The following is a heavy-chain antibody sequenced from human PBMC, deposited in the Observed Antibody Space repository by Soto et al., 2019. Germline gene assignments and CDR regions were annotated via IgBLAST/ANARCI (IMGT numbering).Heavy chain of an antibody. CDR2: IIPMLGVR. CDR3: TIGSWSGEVFDI. J-gene: IGHJ3*02. D-gene: IGHD2-21*01. V-gene: IGHV1-69*02. CDR1: GGTFNTYS. Sequence: QVQLGQSGAEVKKPGSSVKVSCKDSGGTFNTYSMFWVRQAPGQGLEWMGRIIPMLGVRNYAQRFQDRVTITADKSTATVHMELSILRSEDTALYYCTIGSWSGEVFDIWGQGTMVTVSS.